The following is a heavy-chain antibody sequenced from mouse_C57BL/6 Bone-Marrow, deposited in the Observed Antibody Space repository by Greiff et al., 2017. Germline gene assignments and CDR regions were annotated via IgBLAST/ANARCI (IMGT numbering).Heavy chain of an antibody. CDR1: GYTFTSYL. V-gene: IGHV1-5*01. CDR2: IYPGNSDT. J-gene: IGHJ3*01. D-gene: IGHD3-2*02. CDR3: AREGDSSGYLAWFAY. Sequence: VQLKESGTVLARPGASVKMSCKTSGYTFTSYLMHWVKQRPGQGLEWIGAIYPGNSDTSYNQKFKSKATLTVDKPSSTAYMQLSSLTSEDSAVYYCAREGDSSGYLAWFAYWGQGTLVTVSA.